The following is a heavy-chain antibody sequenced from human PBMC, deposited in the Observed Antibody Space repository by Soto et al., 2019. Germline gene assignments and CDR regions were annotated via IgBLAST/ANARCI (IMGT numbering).Heavy chain of an antibody. CDR3: AKSLSTAVNYGLDV. D-gene: IGHD2-2*01. CDR1: GFTFSDNA. CDR2: ISDDGDST. V-gene: IGHV3-23*01. Sequence: EVQLLESGGGLVQPGGSLRLSCGASGFTFSDNAMTWVRQAPGKGLEWVSSISDDGDSTYYADSVKGRFTISRDNSKNTLFLQMSSLGAEDTAVYYCAKSLSTAVNYGLDVWRQGTLVTVSS. J-gene: IGHJ6*02.